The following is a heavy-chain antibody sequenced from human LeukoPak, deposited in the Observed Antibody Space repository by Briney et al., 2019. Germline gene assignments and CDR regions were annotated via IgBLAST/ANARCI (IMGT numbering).Heavy chain of an antibody. V-gene: IGHV3-53*01. CDR1: GGSVSSGSYY. CDR2: IYSDRST. J-gene: IGHJ1*01. CDR3: ARDSAFSSYSN. D-gene: IGHD2-15*01. Sequence: ETLSLTCTVSGGSVSSGSYYWSWIRQPPGKGLEWVSIIYSDRSTYYPESVKGRFTISRDDSKNTLLLQMDSLRVEDTAIYYCARDSAFSSYSNWGQGALVTVSS.